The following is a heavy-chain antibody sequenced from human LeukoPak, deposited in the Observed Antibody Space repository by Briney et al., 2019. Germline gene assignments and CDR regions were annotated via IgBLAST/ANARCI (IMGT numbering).Heavy chain of an antibody. CDR2: IYSGGST. Sequence: GGSLRLSCAASGFTVSSNYMSWVRQAPGKGLEWVSVIYSGGSTHYADSVKGRFTISRDNSKNTLYLQMNSLRAEDTAVYYYAREFMGDSSGKPDYWGQGTLVTVSS. V-gene: IGHV3-53*01. CDR3: AREFMGDSSGKPDY. CDR1: GFTVSSNY. J-gene: IGHJ4*02. D-gene: IGHD3-22*01.